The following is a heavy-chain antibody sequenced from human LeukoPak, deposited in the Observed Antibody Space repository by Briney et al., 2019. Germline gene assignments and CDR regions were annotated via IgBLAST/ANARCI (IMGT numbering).Heavy chain of an antibody. CDR1: GGSISSGGYY. CDR2: IYYSRST. CDR3: ARKYYYGSRMGAYYFDY. D-gene: IGHD3-10*01. V-gene: IGHV4-31*03. Sequence: SQTLSLTCTVSGGSISSGGYYWSWIRQHPGKGLEWIGYIYYSRSTYYNPSLKSRVTISVDTSKNQFSLKLSSVTAADTAVYYCARKYYYGSRMGAYYFDYWGQGTLVTVSS. J-gene: IGHJ4*02.